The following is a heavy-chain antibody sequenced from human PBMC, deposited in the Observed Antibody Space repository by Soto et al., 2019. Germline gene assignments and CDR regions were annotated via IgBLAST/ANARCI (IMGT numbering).Heavy chain of an antibody. J-gene: IGHJ4*02. V-gene: IGHV4-39*01. CDR2: IYYSGST. CDR3: ARHSSGWLGYYFDY. CDR1: GGSISSSSYY. Sequence: QLQLQESGPGLVKPSETLSLTCTVSGGSISSSSYYWGWIRQPPGKGLEWIGSIYYSGSTYYNPSLKSRITISVDTSMNQFSLKLSSVTAADTAVYYCARHSSGWLGYYFDYWGQGTLVTVSS. D-gene: IGHD6-19*01.